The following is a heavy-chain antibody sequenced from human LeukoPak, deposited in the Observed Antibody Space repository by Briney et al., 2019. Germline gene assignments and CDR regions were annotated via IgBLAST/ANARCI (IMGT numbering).Heavy chain of an antibody. V-gene: IGHV3-23*01. CDR2: ISGSGGST. Sequence: GGSLRLSCAASGFTFGNYGMSWVRQAPGKGLEWVSAISGSGGSTYYADSVKGRFTISRDNSKNTLYLQMNSLRAEDTAVYYCAKDRSSSGWYREYFQHWGQGTLVTVSS. CDR1: GFTFGNYG. D-gene: IGHD6-19*01. J-gene: IGHJ1*01. CDR3: AKDRSSSGWYREYFQH.